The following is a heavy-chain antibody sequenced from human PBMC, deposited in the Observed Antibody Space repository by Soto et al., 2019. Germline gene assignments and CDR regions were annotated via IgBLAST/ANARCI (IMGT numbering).Heavy chain of an antibody. CDR2: ISAYNGNT. Sequence: ASVKVSCKASGGTFSSYAISWVRQAPGQGLEWMGWISAYNGNTNYAQKLQGRVTMTTDTSTSTAYMELRSLRSDDTAVYYCARDVYYGSGSYPDYYGMDVWGQGTTVTVSS. V-gene: IGHV1-18*01. CDR1: GGTFSSYA. CDR3: ARDVYYGSGSYPDYYGMDV. D-gene: IGHD3-10*01. J-gene: IGHJ6*02.